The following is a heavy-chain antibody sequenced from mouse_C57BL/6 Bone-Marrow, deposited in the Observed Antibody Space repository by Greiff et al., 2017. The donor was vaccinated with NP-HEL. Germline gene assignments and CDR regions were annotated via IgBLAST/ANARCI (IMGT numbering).Heavy chain of an antibody. V-gene: IGHV2-9-1*01. D-gene: IGHD2-3*01. CDR1: GFSLTSYA. Sequence: QVQLKQSGPGLVAPSQSLSITCTVSGFSLTSYAISWVRQPPGKGLEWLGVLWTGGGTNYNSALKSRLSISKDNSKSQVFLKMNSLQTDDTARYYCATFYDFPRYWYFDVWGTGTTVTVSS. CDR3: ATFYDFPRYWYFDV. CDR2: LWTGGGT. J-gene: IGHJ1*03.